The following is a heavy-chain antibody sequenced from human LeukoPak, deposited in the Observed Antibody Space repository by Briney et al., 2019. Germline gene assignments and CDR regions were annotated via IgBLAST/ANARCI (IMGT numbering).Heavy chain of an antibody. Sequence: SETLSLTCNVSGGSFISGIYYWGWVRQPPGKGLEWIASIYYRGSTYYNQSLKSRVTISVDTSKKQSSLKVTSVTAADTAVYYCAGLLPIAAGGHYFDYWGQGTLVTVSS. V-gene: IGHV4-39*01. CDR2: IYYRGST. CDR3: AGLLPIAAGGHYFDY. CDR1: GGSFISGIYY. D-gene: IGHD6-25*01. J-gene: IGHJ4*02.